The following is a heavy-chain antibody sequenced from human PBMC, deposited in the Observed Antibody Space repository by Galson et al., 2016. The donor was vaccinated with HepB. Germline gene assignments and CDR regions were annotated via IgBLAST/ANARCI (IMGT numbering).Heavy chain of an antibody. D-gene: IGHD2-21*02. CDR3: TKGGRVTATQEYYFDY. J-gene: IGHJ4*02. V-gene: IGHV3-23*01. Sequence: SLRLSCAASGFTFSSNAMSWVRQAPGKGLEWVSCISGTGSATHYSDAVTGRFTISRDKSKNTLYPQMNSLRAEDTGLYYCTKGGRVTATQEYYFDYWGQGTLITVSS. CDR1: GFTFSSNA. CDR2: ISGTGSAT.